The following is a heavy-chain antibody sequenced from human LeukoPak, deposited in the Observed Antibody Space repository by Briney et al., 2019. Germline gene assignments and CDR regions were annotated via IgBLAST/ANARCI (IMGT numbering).Heavy chain of an antibody. CDR3: ARASGSYHDAFDI. V-gene: IGHV4-39*01. J-gene: IGHJ3*02. D-gene: IGHD1-26*01. CDR1: GGSISNSIYY. CDR2: IYYSGST. Sequence: SSETLSLTCTVSGGSISNSIYYWGWIRQPPGKGLEWIGSIYYSGSTYYNPSLKSRVTVSVDTSKNQFSVKLSSVTAADTAVYYCARASGSYHDAFDIWGRGTMVTVSS.